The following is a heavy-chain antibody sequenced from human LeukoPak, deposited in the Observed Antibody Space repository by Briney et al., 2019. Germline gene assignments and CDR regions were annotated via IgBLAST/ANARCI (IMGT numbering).Heavy chain of an antibody. CDR2: ISGSGGST. D-gene: IGHD3-3*01. Sequence: GGSLRLSCAASGFTFSSYAMTWVRQAPGKGLEWVSGISGSGGSTYYADSVKGRFTISRDNSRNTLYLQMNSLRADDTAVYYCAKGGWSEYWYYYGMDVWGQGTTVTVSS. CDR1: GFTFSSYA. J-gene: IGHJ6*02. CDR3: AKGGWSEYWYYYGMDV. V-gene: IGHV3-23*01.